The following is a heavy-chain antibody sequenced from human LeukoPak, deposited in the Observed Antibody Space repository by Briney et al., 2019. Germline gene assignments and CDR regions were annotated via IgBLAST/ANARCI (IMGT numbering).Heavy chain of an antibody. D-gene: IGHD4-17*01. J-gene: IGHJ4*02. CDR3: GTWTTVASYFDY. CDR2: ISSSSTYI. Sequence: GGSLRLSCAASGFTFSTYSMNWVRQAPGKGLEWVSSISSSSTYIYYADSVKGRFTISRDSAKNPLYLQMNSLRAEDTAVYYCGTWTTVASYFDYWGQGTLVTVSS. V-gene: IGHV3-21*06. CDR1: GFTFSTYS.